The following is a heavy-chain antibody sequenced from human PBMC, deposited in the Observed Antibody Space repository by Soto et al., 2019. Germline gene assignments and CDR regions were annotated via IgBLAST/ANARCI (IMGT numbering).Heavy chain of an antibody. V-gene: IGHV1-2*04. Sequence: ASVKVSCKASGYTFTGYYMHWMRQAPGQGLEWMGWINPNSGGTNYAQKFQGWVTMTRDTSISTAYMELSRLRSDDTAVYYCAREGAHCSGGRCNGGFDYWGQGTLVTVSS. CDR3: AREGAHCSGGRCNGGFDY. J-gene: IGHJ4*02. CDR1: GYTFTGYY. CDR2: INPNSGGT. D-gene: IGHD2-15*01.